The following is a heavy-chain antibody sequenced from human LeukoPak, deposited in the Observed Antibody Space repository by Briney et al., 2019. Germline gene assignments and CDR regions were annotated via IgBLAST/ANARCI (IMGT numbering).Heavy chain of an antibody. Sequence: ASVKVSCKASGYTFTSYGISWVRQAPGQGLEWMGWISAYNGNTNYAQKLQGRVTMTTDTSTSTAYMELRSLRSDDTAVYYCARDIVVVPAAPYNDYWGQGTLVTVSS. J-gene: IGHJ4*02. CDR3: ARDIVVVPAAPYNDY. V-gene: IGHV1-18*01. CDR2: ISAYNGNT. D-gene: IGHD2-2*01. CDR1: GYTFTSYG.